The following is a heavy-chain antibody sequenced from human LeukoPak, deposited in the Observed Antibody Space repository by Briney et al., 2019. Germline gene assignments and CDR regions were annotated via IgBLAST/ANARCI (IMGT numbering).Heavy chain of an antibody. CDR3: ARADGGYDSSGYYPLTNWFDP. J-gene: IGHJ5*02. Sequence: TASETLSLTCTVSGGSISSYYWSWIRQPPGKGLEWIGYIYYSGSTNYNPSLKSRVTISVDTSKNQFSLKLSSVTAADTAVYYCARADGGYDSSGYYPLTNWFDPWGQGTLVTVSS. V-gene: IGHV4-59*01. CDR1: GGSISSYY. D-gene: IGHD3-22*01. CDR2: IYYSGST.